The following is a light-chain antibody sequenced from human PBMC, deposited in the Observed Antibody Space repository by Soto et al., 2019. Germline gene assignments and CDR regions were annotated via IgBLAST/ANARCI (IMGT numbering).Light chain of an antibody. Sequence: QAVVTQESSLTVSPGGTVTLTCASSTGAVTSGFYPSWFQQKPGQAPKALIYSTNNKDSCTPARFSGSIPGDKAALTVSGVQPEDEADYYCLLSLGGSQVFGGGTRLTVL. J-gene: IGLJ2*01. CDR3: LLSLGGSQV. CDR1: TGAVTSGFY. V-gene: IGLV7-43*01. CDR2: STN.